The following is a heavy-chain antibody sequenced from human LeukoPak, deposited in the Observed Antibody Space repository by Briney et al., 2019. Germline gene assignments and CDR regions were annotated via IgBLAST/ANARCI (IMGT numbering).Heavy chain of an antibody. Sequence: PGGSLRLSCAASGFTFSSYSMNWVRQAPGKGLEWVSYISSSSSTIYYADSVKGRFTISRDNAKNSLYLQMNSLRAEDTAVYYCARASSGWSLRHFDYWGQGTLVTVSS. V-gene: IGHV3-48*04. CDR1: GFTFSSYS. CDR2: ISSSSSTI. D-gene: IGHD6-19*01. CDR3: ARASSGWSLRHFDY. J-gene: IGHJ4*02.